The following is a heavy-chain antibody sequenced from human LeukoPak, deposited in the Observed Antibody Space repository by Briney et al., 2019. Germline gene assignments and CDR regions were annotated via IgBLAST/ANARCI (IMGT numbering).Heavy chain of an antibody. Sequence: ASVKVSCKASGYSFTTYHINWLRQATGQGLEWMGWMNPNSGNTGYAQKFQGRVTMTRNTSISTAYMELSSLRSEDTAVYYCAKALHPYCSSTSCYFGDAFDIWGQGTMVTVSS. CDR1: GYSFTTYH. D-gene: IGHD2-2*01. CDR2: MNPNSGNT. J-gene: IGHJ3*02. CDR3: AKALHPYCSSTSCYFGDAFDI. V-gene: IGHV1-8*01.